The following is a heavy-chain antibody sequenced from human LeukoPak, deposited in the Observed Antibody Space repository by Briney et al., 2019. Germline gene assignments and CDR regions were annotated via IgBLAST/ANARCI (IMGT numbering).Heavy chain of an antibody. D-gene: IGHD4-17*01. CDR1: GGTFSSYA. Sequence: ASVKVSCKASGGTFSSYAISWVRQAPGQGLEWMGRIIPILGIANYAQKFQGRVTITADKSTSTAYMELSSLRSEDTAVYYCARTPDDYGDYPYYFDYWGQGTLVTVSS. J-gene: IGHJ4*02. CDR2: IIPILGIA. CDR3: ARTPDDYGDYPYYFDY. V-gene: IGHV1-69*04.